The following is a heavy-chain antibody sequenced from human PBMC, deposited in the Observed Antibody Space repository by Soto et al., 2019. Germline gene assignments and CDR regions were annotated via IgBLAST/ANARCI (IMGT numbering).Heavy chain of an antibody. Sequence: SPTLSLACAISGDSVSSNSAAWNWIRQSPARGLEWPGRTYYRSKWYNDYAVSVKSRITINPDTSKNRFSLQLNSVTPEDTAVYYCARDTMIVVGYYYYGMDVWGQGTTVTVSS. D-gene: IGHD3-22*01. V-gene: IGHV6-1*01. J-gene: IGHJ6*02. CDR3: ARDTMIVVGYYYYGMDV. CDR2: TYYRSKWYN. CDR1: GDSVSSNSAA.